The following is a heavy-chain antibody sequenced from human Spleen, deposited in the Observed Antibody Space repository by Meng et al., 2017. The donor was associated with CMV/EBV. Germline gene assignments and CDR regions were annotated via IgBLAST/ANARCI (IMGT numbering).Heavy chain of an antibody. J-gene: IGHJ4*02. CDR3: ARDGGPFDY. CDR2: ISYDGSNK. D-gene: IGHD3-16*01. CDR1: GFTFSSHD. V-gene: IGHV3-30-3*01. Sequence: QVRLWESGGGVVHTGRALSLSCEASGFTFSSHDMHWGRQAHGKGLEWVAVISYDGSNKYYAESVKGRFTISRDNSKNTLYLQMNSLRAEDTAVYYCARDGGPFDYWGQGTLVTVSS.